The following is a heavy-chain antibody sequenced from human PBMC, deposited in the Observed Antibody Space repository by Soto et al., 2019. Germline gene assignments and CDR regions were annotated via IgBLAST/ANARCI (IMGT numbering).Heavy chain of an antibody. CDR2: TYYRSKWYN. V-gene: IGHV6-1*01. CDR3: ARGQWLVYYYYYGMDV. Sequence: SQTLSLTCAISGDSVSSNSAAWNWIRQSPSKGLEWLGRTYYRSKWYNDYAVSVKSRITINPDTSKNQFSLQLNSVTPEDTAVYYCARGQWLVYYYYYGMDVWGQGTTVTVSS. CDR1: GDSVSSNSAA. J-gene: IGHJ6*02. D-gene: IGHD6-19*01.